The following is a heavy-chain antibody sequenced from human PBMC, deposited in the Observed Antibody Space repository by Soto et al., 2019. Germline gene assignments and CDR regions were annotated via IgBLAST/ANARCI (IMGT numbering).Heavy chain of an antibody. Sequence: PGGSLRLSCAASGFRFSDPYMDWVRQAPGKGLQWVGRIKNRANSYATDYAASVNGRFTISRDDSKNSVYLQMNSLKTEDTAVYYCTRAPSYYGSGSYHWGQGTLVTVS. CDR3: TRAPSYYGSGSYH. D-gene: IGHD3-10*01. CDR1: GFRFSDPY. J-gene: IGHJ4*02. V-gene: IGHV3-72*01. CDR2: IKNRANSYAT.